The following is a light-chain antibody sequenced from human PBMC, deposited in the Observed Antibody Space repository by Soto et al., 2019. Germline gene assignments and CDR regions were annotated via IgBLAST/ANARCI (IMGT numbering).Light chain of an antibody. CDR2: GAS. V-gene: IGKV3-20*01. J-gene: IGKJ5*01. CDR3: QQYGYLPIT. Sequence: TPSFSPGGRATLSCRASQSVGSNYLAWYQQKPGQAPRLLIYGASSRATGIADRFSGSGSGTDFTLTISRLEPEDFALYYCQQYGYLPITFGKGTRLE. CDR1: QSVGSNY.